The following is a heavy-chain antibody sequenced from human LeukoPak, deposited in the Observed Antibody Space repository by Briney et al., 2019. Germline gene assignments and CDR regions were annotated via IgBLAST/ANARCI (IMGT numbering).Heavy chain of an antibody. V-gene: IGHV3-48*03. D-gene: IGHD3-22*01. J-gene: IGHJ4*02. CDR3: AKKRNYYDSSGYYFDY. Sequence: GGSLRLSCAASGFMFSSYEMNWVRQAPGKGLEWVSYTTSSGSTIYYADSVKGRFTISRDNAKNSLYLQMNSLRAEDTAVYYCAKKRNYYDSSGYYFDYWGQGTLVTVSS. CDR1: GFMFSSYE. CDR2: TTSSGSTI.